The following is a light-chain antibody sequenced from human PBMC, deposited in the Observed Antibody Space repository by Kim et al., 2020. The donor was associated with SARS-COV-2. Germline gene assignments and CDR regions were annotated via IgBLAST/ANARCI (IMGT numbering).Light chain of an antibody. CDR2: KAS. Sequence: DIQMTQSPSTLSAYVGDRVTITCRASQSISSWLAWYQQKPGKAPKLLIYKASSLESGVPSRFSGSGSGTEFTLTISSLQPDDFATYYCQQYNSSPWTFGQGTKVDIK. V-gene: IGKV1-5*03. J-gene: IGKJ1*01. CDR1: QSISSW. CDR3: QQYNSSPWT.